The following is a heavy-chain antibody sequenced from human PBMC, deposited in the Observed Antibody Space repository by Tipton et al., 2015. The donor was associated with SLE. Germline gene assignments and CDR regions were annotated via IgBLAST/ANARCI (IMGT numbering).Heavy chain of an antibody. V-gene: IGHV4-4*08. D-gene: IGHD2-21*02. CDR3: ARGMVTWRGAILGVDV. Sequence: TLSLTCSVSGGSISSHHWIWIRQPPGKGLEWIGRIYTSGSTNYNPSLKSRVTISLDTSKNQFSLRLTSVTAADTAVYYCARGMVTWRGAILGVDVWGQGTTVNVSS. CDR1: GGSISSHH. CDR2: IYTSGST. J-gene: IGHJ6*02.